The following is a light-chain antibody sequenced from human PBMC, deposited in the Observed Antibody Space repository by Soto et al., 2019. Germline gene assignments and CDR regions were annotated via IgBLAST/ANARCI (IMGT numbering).Light chain of an antibody. J-gene: IGLJ1*01. CDR3: CSYAGSSYV. Sequence: QSVLTQPASVSGSPGQSITISCTGTSSDVGSYNLVSWYQQHPGKAPKLMIYEVSKRPSGVSNRFSGYKSGNTASLTISGLQAEDEADYYCCSYAGSSYVFATGTKLTVL. CDR1: SSDVGSYNL. CDR2: EVS. V-gene: IGLV2-23*02.